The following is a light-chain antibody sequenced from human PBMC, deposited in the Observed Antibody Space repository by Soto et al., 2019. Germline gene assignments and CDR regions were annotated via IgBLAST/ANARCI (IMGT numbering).Light chain of an antibody. CDR1: SSDVGAYDY. Sequence: QSVLTQPASVSGSPGQSITISCTGTSSDVGAYDYVSWYQQHPDKAPKLMIYEVSNRPSGVSNRFSGSKSVNTATLTISGLQADDEADYYCSSYTGSNNYVFGTGTKVTVL. J-gene: IGLJ1*01. CDR2: EVS. CDR3: SSYTGSNNYV. V-gene: IGLV2-14*03.